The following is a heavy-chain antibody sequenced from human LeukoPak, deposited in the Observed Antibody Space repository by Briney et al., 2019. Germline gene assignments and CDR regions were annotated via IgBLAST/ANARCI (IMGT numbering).Heavy chain of an antibody. CDR2: IYYSGST. J-gene: IGHJ4*02. D-gene: IGHD6-13*01. CDR3: ARVRAGYPGAFDY. CDR1: GGSISSYY. Sequence: PSETLSLTCTVSGGSISSYYWSWIRQPPGKGLEWIGYIYYSGSTNYNPSLKSRVTISVDTSKNQFSLKLSSVTAADTAVYYCARVRAGYPGAFDYWGQGTLVTVSS. V-gene: IGHV4-59*01.